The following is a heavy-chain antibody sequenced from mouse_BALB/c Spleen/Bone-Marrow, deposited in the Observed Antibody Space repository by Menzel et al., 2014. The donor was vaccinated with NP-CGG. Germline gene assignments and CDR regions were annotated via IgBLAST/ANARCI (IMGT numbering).Heavy chain of an antibody. CDR1: GFTFTDYY. V-gene: IGHV7-3*02. D-gene: IGHD2-4*01. CDR2: IRNKAKGYTT. Sequence: EVKLVESGGGLVQPGGSLRLSCAISGFTFTDYYMSWVRQPPGKALEWLGFIRNKAKGYTTEYSASVKGRFTISRDNSQSILYLQMNTLRAEDSANYDCARDINYDIYWYFDVWGAGTTVTVSS. CDR3: ARDINYDIYWYFDV. J-gene: IGHJ1*01.